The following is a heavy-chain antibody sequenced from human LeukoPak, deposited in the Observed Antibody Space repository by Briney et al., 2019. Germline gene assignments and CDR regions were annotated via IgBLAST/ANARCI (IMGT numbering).Heavy chain of an antibody. V-gene: IGHV4-34*01. CDR1: GGSFSGYY. D-gene: IGHD2-2*01. CDR2: INHSGST. Sequence: SETLSLTCAVYGGSFSGYYWSWIRQPPGKGLEWIGEINHSGSTNYNPSLKSRVTISVDTSKNQFSLKLSSVTAADTAVYYCARVPAREEAFDIWGQGTMVTVSS. CDR3: ARVPAREEAFDI. J-gene: IGHJ3*02.